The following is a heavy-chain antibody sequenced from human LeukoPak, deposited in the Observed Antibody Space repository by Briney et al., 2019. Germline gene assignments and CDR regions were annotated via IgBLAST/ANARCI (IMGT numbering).Heavy chain of an antibody. Sequence: SGGSLRLSCAASGFTFSSHWMHWVRGAPGKGLVWVSRINSDGSVTSYADPVKGRITISRDNAKDTLYLQMNSLRAEDAAVYYCASPMWDTAIHDYWVQGTLVTVSS. J-gene: IGHJ4*02. D-gene: IGHD5-18*01. V-gene: IGHV3-74*01. CDR3: ASPMWDTAIHDY. CDR2: INSDGSVT. CDR1: GFTFSSHW.